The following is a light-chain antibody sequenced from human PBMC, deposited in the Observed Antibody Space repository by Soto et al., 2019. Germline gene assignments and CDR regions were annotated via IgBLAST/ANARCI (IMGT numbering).Light chain of an antibody. Sequence: EIVLTQSPGTLSLSTGERATLSCRASQSVTSSYLAWYQHKPGQAPRLLIFGASSRATGIPDRFSGSGSGTDFTLTISRLEPEDFAVYYCHQYGSSPRTFGQVTKVEVK. J-gene: IGKJ1*01. CDR2: GAS. CDR1: QSVTSSY. V-gene: IGKV3-20*01. CDR3: HQYGSSPRT.